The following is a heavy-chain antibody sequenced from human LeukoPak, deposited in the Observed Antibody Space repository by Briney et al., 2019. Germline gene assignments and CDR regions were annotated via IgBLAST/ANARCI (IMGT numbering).Heavy chain of an antibody. V-gene: IGHV5-51*01. CDR1: GYSFTSYW. CDR2: IYPGDSDT. J-gene: IGHJ5*02. CDR3: ARQRGQPGRVSWFXP. Sequence: PGESLKISCKGSGYSFTSYWIGWVRQMPGKGLEWMGIIYPGDSDTRYSPSFQGQVTISADKSISTAYLQWSSLKASDTAMYYCARQRGQPGRVSWFXPWGQGTLVTVSS. D-gene: IGHD2-15*01.